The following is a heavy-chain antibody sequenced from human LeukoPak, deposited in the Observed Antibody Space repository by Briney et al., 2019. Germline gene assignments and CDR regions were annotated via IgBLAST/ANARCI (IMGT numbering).Heavy chain of an antibody. V-gene: IGHV4-39*07. D-gene: IGHD3-22*01. CDR1: GGSISSSSYY. CDR2: IYYSGST. Sequence: SETLSLTCTVSGGSISSSSYYWGWIRQPPGKGLEWIGSIYYSGSTYYNPSLKSRVTISVDTSKNQFSLKLSSVTAADTAVYYCAREARPYYYDSGDTFDIWGQGTMVTVSS. J-gene: IGHJ3*02. CDR3: AREARPYYYDSGDTFDI.